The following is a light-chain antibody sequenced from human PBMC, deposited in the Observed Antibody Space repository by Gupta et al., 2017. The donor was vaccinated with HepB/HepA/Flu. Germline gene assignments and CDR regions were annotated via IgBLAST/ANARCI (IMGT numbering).Light chain of an antibody. CDR1: QSIGSN. V-gene: IGKV3-15*01. Sequence: EILMTQSPAPLSVSQGERATRSCRASQSIGSNLEWYQQKPGQVPRLIIHNASNSTSGVTDRFSGCGYGKEFTLTSSRRQYEDSAVYYGQQHNAWLSFGGRTKVEIK. J-gene: IGKJ4*01. CDR3: QQHNAWLS. CDR2: NAS.